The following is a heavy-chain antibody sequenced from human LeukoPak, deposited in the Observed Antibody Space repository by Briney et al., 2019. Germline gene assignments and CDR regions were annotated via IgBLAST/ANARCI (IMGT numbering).Heavy chain of an antibody. Sequence: PGGSLRLSCAVSGFSANNYWMSWVRQGPGKGLEWVASIKQDGSEKYYVDSVKGRFTISRDNAKNSLYLQMNSLGVKDTAVYYCARDPGDSDGWYYFDCWGQGTLVTVSS. V-gene: IGHV3-7*01. D-gene: IGHD6-19*01. J-gene: IGHJ4*02. CDR1: GFSANNYW. CDR2: IKQDGSEK. CDR3: ARDPGDSDGWYYFDC.